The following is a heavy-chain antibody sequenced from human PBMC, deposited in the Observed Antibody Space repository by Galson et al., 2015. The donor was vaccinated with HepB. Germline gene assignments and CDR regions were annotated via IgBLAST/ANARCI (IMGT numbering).Heavy chain of an antibody. CDR1: GFTFTNAW. Sequence: SLRLSCAASGFTFTNAWMNWVRQAPGKGLEWVGRIKSKTYGATTDYAAPVKGRFTISRDDSKNTVFLQMNSLKIEDTAVYYCTTPWPLNYYDSSGYYHWGQGTLVTGSS. CDR2: IKSKTYGATT. CDR3: TTPWPLNYYDSSGYYH. V-gene: IGHV3-15*01. D-gene: IGHD3-22*01. J-gene: IGHJ5*02.